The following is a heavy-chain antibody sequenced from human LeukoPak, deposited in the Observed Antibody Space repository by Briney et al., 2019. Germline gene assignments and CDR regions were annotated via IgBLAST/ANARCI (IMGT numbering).Heavy chain of an antibody. Sequence: GESLQISSKGSGYSFTSYWIGWGGHMPGKSLEGMGLIYPGDSDTKYSPSFQGQVTISADKSISTAYLQWSSLKASDTAMYYCARLGYCSSTSCYGGDYWGQGTLVTVSS. J-gene: IGHJ4*02. D-gene: IGHD2-2*01. CDR1: GYSFTSYW. CDR3: ARLGYCSSTSCYGGDY. CDR2: IYPGDSDT. V-gene: IGHV5-51*01.